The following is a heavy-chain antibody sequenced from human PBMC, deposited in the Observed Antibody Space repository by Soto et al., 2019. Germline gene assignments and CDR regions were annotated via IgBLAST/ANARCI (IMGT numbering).Heavy chain of an antibody. J-gene: IGHJ4*02. CDR3: ARDEARPLGY. D-gene: IGHD6-6*01. CDR2: IKPDGSER. Sequence: EVQLVESGGGLVQPGGSLRLSCAASGFTFSSYWMSWVRQAPGKGLEWVANIKPDGSERYYVVSVRGRFTISRDNARNSLYLQMNSLRAEDTAGYYCARDEARPLGYWGEGTLVTVSS. V-gene: IGHV3-7*01. CDR1: GFTFSSYW.